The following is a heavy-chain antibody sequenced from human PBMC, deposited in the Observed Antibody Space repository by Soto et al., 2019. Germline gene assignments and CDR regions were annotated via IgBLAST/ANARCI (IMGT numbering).Heavy chain of an antibody. J-gene: IGHJ4*02. D-gene: IGHD6-19*01. V-gene: IGHV1-2*02. CDR2: INAHSGGT. CDR3: ASAAVTGTAGLDF. Sequence: ASVKVSCKASGFSFTGYYIHWLRQAPGQGLEWMGWINAHSGGTEYAQKFQGRVTMTRDTSISTAYMELSRLTSDDTAVYYCASAAVTGTAGLDFWGQGTQVTVSS. CDR1: GFSFTGYY.